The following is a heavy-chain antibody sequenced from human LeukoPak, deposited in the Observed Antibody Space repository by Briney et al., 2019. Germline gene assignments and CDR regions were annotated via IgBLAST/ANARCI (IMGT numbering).Heavy chain of an antibody. CDR1: GYTFTDYD. V-gene: IGHV1-8*03. Sequence: ASVKVSCKTSGYTFTDYDVHWVRQAPGQGLEWMGWINPNSATTNYAQRLQGRVTFTRDTSLSVAYMELSSLTSEDAAVYYCARESSHRGSGLFYYYYMDVWGKGTTVTVSS. CDR2: INPNSATT. J-gene: IGHJ6*03. D-gene: IGHD3-10*01. CDR3: ARESSHRGSGLFYYYYMDV.